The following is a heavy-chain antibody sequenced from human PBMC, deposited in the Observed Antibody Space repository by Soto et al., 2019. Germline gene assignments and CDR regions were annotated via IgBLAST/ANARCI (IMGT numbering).Heavy chain of an antibody. D-gene: IGHD2-21*02. Sequence: EVQLVESGGGLVQPGGSLRLSCAASGFTFSSYSMNWVRQAPGKGLEWVSYISSSSSTIYYADSVKGRFTISRDNAKNSLYLQMNSLRAEDTAVYYCARLVTVTGDYWGQGTLVTVSS. CDR1: GFTFSSYS. CDR3: ARLVTVTGDY. J-gene: IGHJ4*02. V-gene: IGHV3-48*01. CDR2: ISSSSSTI.